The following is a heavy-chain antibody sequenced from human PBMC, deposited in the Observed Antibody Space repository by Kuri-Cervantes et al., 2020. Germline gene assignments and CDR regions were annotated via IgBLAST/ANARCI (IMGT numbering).Heavy chain of an antibody. V-gene: IGHV3-7*04. Sequence: GGSLRLSCSASGFTFSGYWMSWVRQAPGKGLEWVANINKDGSEKYFADSVKGRFTISRDNAKNSLYLQMNSLRVEDTALFYCTRDDYHDSSGFYMDVWGKGTTVTVSS. CDR3: TRDDYHDSSGFYMDV. CDR2: INKDGSEK. J-gene: IGHJ6*03. CDR1: GFTFSGYW. D-gene: IGHD3-22*01.